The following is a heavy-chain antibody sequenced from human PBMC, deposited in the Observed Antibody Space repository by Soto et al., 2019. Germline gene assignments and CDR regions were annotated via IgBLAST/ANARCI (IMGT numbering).Heavy chain of an antibody. J-gene: IGHJ4*02. D-gene: IGHD2-2*01. V-gene: IGHV3-30-3*01. Sequence: QVQLVESGGGVVQPGRSLRLSCAASGFTFSSYAMHWVRQAPGKGLEWVAVISYDGSNKYYADSVKGLFTISRENSKNTLYLKMNGLGAEDTDVYYCERDNLFCISTSIIHFYGFWGQGTLVTVSS. CDR2: ISYDGSNK. CDR1: GFTFSSYA. CDR3: ERDNLFCISTSIIHFYGF.